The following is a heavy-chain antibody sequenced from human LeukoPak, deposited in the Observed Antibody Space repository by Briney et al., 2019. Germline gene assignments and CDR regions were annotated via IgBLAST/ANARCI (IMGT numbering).Heavy chain of an antibody. J-gene: IGHJ5*02. Sequence: GGSLRLSCEASGFTFGNYAMNWVRQAPGRGLEWVSTISGTGSSTYYADSAKGRFTISRDNSKDTLFLQLNSLTAADTAMYFCAKASVAVPQYCNSWGQGTLVTVSS. CDR3: AKASVAVPQYCNS. CDR2: ISGTGSST. D-gene: IGHD2/OR15-2a*01. CDR1: GFTFGNYA. V-gene: IGHV3-23*01.